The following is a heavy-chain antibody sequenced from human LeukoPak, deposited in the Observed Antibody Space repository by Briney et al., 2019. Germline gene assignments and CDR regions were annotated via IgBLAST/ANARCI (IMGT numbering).Heavy chain of an antibody. V-gene: IGHV3-53*01. CDR2: IYNAGST. CDR1: GFTVSSNY. Sequence: GGSLRLSCAASGFTVSSNYMSWVRQAPGKGLEWVSVIYNAGSTYYADSVKGRFTISRDNSKNTLYLQMNSLRAEDTAVYYCARNHWFDPWGQGTLVTVSS. CDR3: ARNHWFDP. J-gene: IGHJ5*02. D-gene: IGHD1-14*01.